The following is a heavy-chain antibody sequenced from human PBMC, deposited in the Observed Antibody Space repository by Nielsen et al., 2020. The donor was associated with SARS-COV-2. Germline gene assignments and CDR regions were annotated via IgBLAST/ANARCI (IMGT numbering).Heavy chain of an antibody. CDR1: GFTVSSNY. D-gene: IGHD1-26*01. J-gene: IGHJ4*02. Sequence: GGSLRLSCAASGFTVSSNYMSWVRQAPGKGLEWVSVIYSGGSTYYADSVKGRFTISRDNSKNTLYLQMNSLRAEDTAVYYCARGSYGRVFDYWGQGTLVTVSS. CDR2: IYSGGST. CDR3: ARGSYGRVFDY. V-gene: IGHV3-53*01.